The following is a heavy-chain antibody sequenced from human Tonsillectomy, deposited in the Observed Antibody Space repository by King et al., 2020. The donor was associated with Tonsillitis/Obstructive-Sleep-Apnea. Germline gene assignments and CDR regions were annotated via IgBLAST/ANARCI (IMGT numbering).Heavy chain of an antibody. J-gene: IGHJ4*02. CDR3: AKDHPRSGWPAFAY. Sequence: VQLXESGGGLVQPGGSLRLSCAASGFNIAGRAMSWVXXTPXKGXXXXXXXXXXXXXXXXXPXTXRFTISXDIXRNTLYLQMDXXRAEDTAVYYCAKDHPRSGWPAFAYWGQGTLVIVSS. V-gene: IGHV3-23*01. CDR1: GFNIAGRA. D-gene: IGHD6-19*01. CDR2: XXXXXXXX.